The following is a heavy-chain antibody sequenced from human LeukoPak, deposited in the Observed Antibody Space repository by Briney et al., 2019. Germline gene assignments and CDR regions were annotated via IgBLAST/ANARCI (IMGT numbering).Heavy chain of an antibody. CDR3: ARGQSFRDGYNYGDAFDI. J-gene: IGHJ3*02. D-gene: IGHD5-24*01. V-gene: IGHV1-69*06. CDR2: IIPIFGTA. CDR1: GGTFSSYA. Sequence: SVKVSCKASGGTFSSYAISWVRQAPGQGLEWMGGIIPIFGTANYAQKFQGRVTITADKSTSTAYMELSSLRSEDTAVYYCARGQSFRDGYNYGDAFDIWGQGTMVTVSS.